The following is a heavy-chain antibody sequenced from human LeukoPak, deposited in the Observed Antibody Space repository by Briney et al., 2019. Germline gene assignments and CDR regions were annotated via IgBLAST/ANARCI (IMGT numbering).Heavy chain of an antibody. CDR1: GFTFSSYG. D-gene: IGHD4-17*01. J-gene: IGHJ4*02. Sequence: GGSLRLSCAASGFTFSSYGMHWVRQAPGKGLEWVAVISYDGSNKYYADSVKGRFTISRDNSKNTLYLQMNSLRAEDTAVYYCAKDRHDYGDQPFDYWGQGTLVTVSS. CDR2: ISYDGSNK. V-gene: IGHV3-30*18. CDR3: AKDRHDYGDQPFDY.